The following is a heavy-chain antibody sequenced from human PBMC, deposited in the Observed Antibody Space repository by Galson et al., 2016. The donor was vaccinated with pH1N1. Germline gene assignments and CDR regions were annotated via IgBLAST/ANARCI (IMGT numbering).Heavy chain of an antibody. CDR3: ARDKGRLGAPDY. D-gene: IGHD3-16*01. V-gene: IGHV4-39*07. CDR2: IYKSGSS. J-gene: IGHJ4*02. CDR1: DDSIGNPIYN. Sequence: ETLSLTCTVSDDSIGNPIYNWGWIRQPPGKGLEWIGSIYKSGSSYYNPSLKSRVTISLDTSKNQFSLKLTSMTAADTAVYYCARDKGRLGAPDYWGQGTLVTVSS.